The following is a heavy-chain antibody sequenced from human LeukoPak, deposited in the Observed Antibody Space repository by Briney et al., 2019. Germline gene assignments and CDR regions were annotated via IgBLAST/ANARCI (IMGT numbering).Heavy chain of an antibody. D-gene: IGHD4-17*01. CDR2: IYSGGST. Sequence: PGGSLRLSCAASGFTVSSNYMSWVRQAPGKGLEWVSVIYSGGSTYYADSVKGRFTISRDNSKNTLYLQMNSLRAEDTAVYYCAKTLNGDYYYYYYYMDVWGKGTTVTISS. CDR1: GFTVSSNY. V-gene: IGHV3-66*01. J-gene: IGHJ6*03. CDR3: AKTLNGDYYYYYYYMDV.